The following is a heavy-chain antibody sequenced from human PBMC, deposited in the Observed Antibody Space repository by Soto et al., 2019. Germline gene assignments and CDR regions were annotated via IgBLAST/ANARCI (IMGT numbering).Heavy chain of an antibody. J-gene: IGHJ4*02. V-gene: IGHV4-59*08. CDR1: GGSFSGYY. Sequence: SETLSLTCAVYGGSFSGYYWSWIRQPPGKGLEWIGYIYYSGSTNYNPSLKSRVTISVDTSKNQFSLKLSPVTAADTAVYYCARYYGGYSDYWGQGTLVTVSS. CDR2: IYYSGST. CDR3: ARYYGGYSDY. D-gene: IGHD3-10*01.